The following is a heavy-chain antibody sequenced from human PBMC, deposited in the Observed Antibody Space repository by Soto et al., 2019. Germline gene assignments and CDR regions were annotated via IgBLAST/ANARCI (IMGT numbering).Heavy chain of an antibody. CDR3: ARGTLDFWSEGALDY. CDR1: GFTFSSYG. J-gene: IGHJ4*02. CDR2: IWYDGSNK. Sequence: PGGSLRLSCAASGFTFSSYGMHWVRQAPGKGLEWVAVIWYDGSNKYYADSVKGRFTISRDNSKNTLYLQMNSLRAEDTAVYYCARGTLDFWSEGALDYWGQGTLVTVSS. D-gene: IGHD3-3*01. V-gene: IGHV3-33*01.